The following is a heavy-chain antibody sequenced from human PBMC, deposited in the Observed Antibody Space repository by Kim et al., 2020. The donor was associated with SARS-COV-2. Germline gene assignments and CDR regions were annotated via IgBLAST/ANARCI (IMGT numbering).Heavy chain of an antibody. V-gene: IGHV3-9*01. CDR1: AFNFGDYA. D-gene: IGHD6-19*01. CDR2: ISWNNDDI. CDR3: AKSIAVAGSLNDPFNY. Sequence: GGSLRLSCVASAFNFGDYAMHWVRQAPGKGLEWVSSISWNNDDIGYVDSVKGRFTISRDNAKNSLFLEMRSLGVEDTAFYYCAKSIAVAGSLNDPFNYWG. J-gene: IGHJ4*01.